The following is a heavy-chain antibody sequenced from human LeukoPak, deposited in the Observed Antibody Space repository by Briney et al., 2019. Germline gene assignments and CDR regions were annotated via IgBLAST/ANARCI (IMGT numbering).Heavy chain of an antibody. J-gene: IGHJ3*02. D-gene: IGHD5-12*01. Sequence: GGSLRLSCAASGFTVSSNYMSWVRQAPGKGLEWVSVIYSGGSTYYADSVRGRFTISRDNSKNTLYLQMNSLRAEDTAVYYCARDTGYSGWADAFDIWGQGTMVTVSS. V-gene: IGHV3-53*01. CDR1: GFTVSSNY. CDR2: IYSGGST. CDR3: ARDTGYSGWADAFDI.